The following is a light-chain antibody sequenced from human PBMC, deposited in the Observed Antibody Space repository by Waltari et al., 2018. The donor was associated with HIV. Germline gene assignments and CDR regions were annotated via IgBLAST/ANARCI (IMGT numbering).Light chain of an antibody. V-gene: IGLV2-14*01. Sequence: QSALTQPASVSGSPEPSITISCPGTIRSLGGYHYVSWYHHHPGKAPNLMIYEVNNRPSGVSNRFSGSKSGNTASLTISGLQAEDEADYYCSSYTSTSTPWVFGGGTKLTVL. CDR3: SSYTSTSTPWV. CDR2: EVN. CDR1: IRSLGGYHY. J-gene: IGLJ3*02.